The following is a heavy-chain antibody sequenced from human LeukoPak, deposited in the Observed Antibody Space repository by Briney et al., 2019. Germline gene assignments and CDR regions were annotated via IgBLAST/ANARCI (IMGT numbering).Heavy chain of an antibody. CDR2: INPNNGDT. CDR3: ARDRGDGSVSYFDF. J-gene: IGHJ4*02. CDR1: GYTITGYY. Sequence: ASVKVSCKASGYTITGYYIHWVRQAPGQGPEWMGRINPNNGDTNSAQKFQGRITMTRDTSINTAYMELSRLRSDDTAVYYCARDRGDGSVSYFDFWGQGTLVNVPS. D-gene: IGHD3-10*01. V-gene: IGHV1-2*06.